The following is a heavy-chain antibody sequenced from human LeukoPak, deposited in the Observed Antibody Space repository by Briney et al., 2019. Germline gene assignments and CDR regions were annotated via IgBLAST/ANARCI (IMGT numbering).Heavy chain of an antibody. CDR1: GLTFSNCG. CDR3: ARGGTAGYENDY. Sequence: PGGSLRLSCAASGLTFSNCGRHWVRQAPGKGLEWVAVISYDGSNKYYADSVKGRFTISRDNSKNTLYLQMNSLRAEDTAVYYCARGGTAGYENDYWGQGTLVTVSS. J-gene: IGHJ4*02. V-gene: IGHV3-30*19. CDR2: ISYDGSNK. D-gene: IGHD5-12*01.